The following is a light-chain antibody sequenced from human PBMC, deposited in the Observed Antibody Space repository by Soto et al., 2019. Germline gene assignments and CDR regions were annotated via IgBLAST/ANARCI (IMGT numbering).Light chain of an antibody. CDR3: LQRSTWPLT. J-gene: IGKJ4*01. Sequence: EIVLTQSPATLSLSPGERAALSCRASQSVSRYLAWYQQKPGQAPRLLIYGASNRATGIPARFSGSGSGTDFTRTISSLEAEDFGVYYCLQRSTWPLTFGGGPKVEIK. CDR1: QSVSRY. V-gene: IGKV3-11*01. CDR2: GAS.